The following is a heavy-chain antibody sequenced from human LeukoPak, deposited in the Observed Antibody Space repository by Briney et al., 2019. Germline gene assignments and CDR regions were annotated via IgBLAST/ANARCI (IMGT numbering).Heavy chain of an antibody. CDR1: GFTFTAYL. CDR2: MSSDGNAM. D-gene: IGHD3-22*01. V-gene: IGHV3-30-3*01. J-gene: IGHJ4*02. Sequence: PGRSLGLSCAASGFTFTAYLIHWVRQAPGKGLEWVAVMSSDGNAMFYADSVKGRFTISRDNSKNTFYLQMNSLRAEDTAVYYCVRESEYYFDHSASFDYWGQGTLVTVSS. CDR3: VRESEYYFDHSASFDY.